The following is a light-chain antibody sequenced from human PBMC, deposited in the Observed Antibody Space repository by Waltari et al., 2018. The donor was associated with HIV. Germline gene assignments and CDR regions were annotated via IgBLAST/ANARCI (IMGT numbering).Light chain of an antibody. V-gene: IGKV3-11*01. J-gene: IGKJ4*01. CDR3: QHRSSWPPLT. Sequence: ELVLTQSPATLSLSPGARATLSCRASQSVSSYLAWYQQKPGQAPRLLIYDASNRATGIPARFSGSGSGTDFTLTISSLEPEDFAFYYCQHRSSWPPLTFGGGTKVEIK. CDR2: DAS. CDR1: QSVSSY.